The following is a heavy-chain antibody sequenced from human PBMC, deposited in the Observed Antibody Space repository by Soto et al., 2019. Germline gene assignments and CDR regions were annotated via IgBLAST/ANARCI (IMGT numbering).Heavy chain of an antibody. V-gene: IGHV4-31*03. CDR3: ASTDCSGGSCYSGEVYWFDP. Sequence: QVQLQESGPGLVKPSQTLSLTCTVSGGSISSGGYYWSWIRQHPGKGLEWIGYIYYSGSTYYNPSLKRRVTISVDTSKNQFSLKLSSVTAADTDVYYCASTDCSGGSCYSGEVYWFDPWGQGTLVTVSS. D-gene: IGHD2-15*01. CDR1: GGSISSGGYY. CDR2: IYYSGST. J-gene: IGHJ5*02.